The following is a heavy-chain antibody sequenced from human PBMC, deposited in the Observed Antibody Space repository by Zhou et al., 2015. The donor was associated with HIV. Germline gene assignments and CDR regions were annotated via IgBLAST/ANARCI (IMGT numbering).Heavy chain of an antibody. V-gene: IGHV1-69*01. Sequence: QVQLVQSGAEVKKPGSSVKVSCKASGGTFSSYAISWVRQAPGQGLEWMGGIIPIFGTANYAQKFQGRVTITADESTSTAYMELSSLRSEDTAVYYCARDRVGFGVVINQYNWFDPWGQGTLVTVSS. J-gene: IGHJ5*02. CDR1: GGTFSSYA. D-gene: IGHD3-3*01. CDR2: IIPIFGTA. CDR3: ARDRVGFGVVINQYNWFDP.